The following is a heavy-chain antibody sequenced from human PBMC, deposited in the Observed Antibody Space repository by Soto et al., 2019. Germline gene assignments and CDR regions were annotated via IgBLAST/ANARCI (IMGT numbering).Heavy chain of an antibody. CDR1: GSTFSSYW. J-gene: IGHJ4*01. Sequence: EVQLVESGGGLVQPGGSLRLSCAASGSTFSSYWMHWVRQAPGKGLAWVSRINPDGRSISDADSVKGRFTISRDNAKNTLYLQMNSLTTEDTAVYYCARAGSYRFDYWGHGTLVTVSS. CDR3: ARAGSYRFDY. V-gene: IGHV3-74*01. D-gene: IGHD3-10*01. CDR2: INPDGRSI.